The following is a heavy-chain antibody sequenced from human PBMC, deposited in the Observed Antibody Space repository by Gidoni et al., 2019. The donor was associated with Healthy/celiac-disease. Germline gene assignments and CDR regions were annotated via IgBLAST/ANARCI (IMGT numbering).Heavy chain of an antibody. D-gene: IGHD4-17*01. CDR3: ARDEAVTTGHFDY. CDR1: GFTFSSYE. V-gene: IGHV3-48*03. Sequence: EVQLVASGGGLVQPGGSLRLSCAASGFTFSSYEMNWVRQAPGKGLECVSYISSSGSTIYYADSVKGRFTISRDNAKNSLYLQMNSLRAEDTAVYYCARDEAVTTGHFDYWGQGTLVTVSS. CDR2: ISSSGSTI. J-gene: IGHJ4*02.